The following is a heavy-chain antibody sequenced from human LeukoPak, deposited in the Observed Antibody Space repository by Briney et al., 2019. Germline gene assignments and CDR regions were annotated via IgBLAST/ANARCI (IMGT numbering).Heavy chain of an antibody. CDR2: IYWDDDK. Sequence: SGPTLVNPTQTLTLTCTFSGFSLSTSGVGVGWIRRPPGKALECPALIYWDDDKRYSPSLKSRLTITKDTSKNQVVLTMTNMDPVDTATYYCAHTQPYSGSLPLDYWGQGTLVTVSS. J-gene: IGHJ4*02. CDR3: AHTQPYSGSLPLDY. D-gene: IGHD1-26*01. CDR1: GFSLSTSGVG. V-gene: IGHV2-5*02.